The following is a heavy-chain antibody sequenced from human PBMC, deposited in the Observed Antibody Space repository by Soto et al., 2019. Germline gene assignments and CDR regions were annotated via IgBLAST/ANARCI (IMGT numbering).Heavy chain of an antibody. CDR3: ARLGGYYQAFDS. V-gene: IGHV4-59*08. CDR1: GGSIRDYY. Sequence: QVQLQESGPGLVKPSETLSLTCTVSGGSIRDYYRGWIRQSPGKGLEWIGYIYYTGTTKYNPSLKSRVTISVYSSKNQFSLKLDSVTAADTAVYYCARLGGYYQAFDSWGQGTLVTVSS. CDR2: IYYTGTT. D-gene: IGHD3-22*01. J-gene: IGHJ4*02.